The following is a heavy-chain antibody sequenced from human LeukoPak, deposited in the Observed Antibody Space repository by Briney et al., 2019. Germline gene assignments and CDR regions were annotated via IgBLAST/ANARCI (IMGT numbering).Heavy chain of an antibody. CDR2: IYHSGSA. CDR3: ARVPHGETIFGVVLYWFDP. V-gene: IGHV4-38-2*02. D-gene: IGHD3-3*01. Sequence: PSETLSLTCTVSSYSISSGYYWGWLRQPPGKGMEWVGGIYHSGSAYYNPSLKSRVTVSVDASKNQFSLKLHSVTAADTAVYYCARVPHGETIFGVVLYWFDPWGQGTLVTVFS. CDR1: SYSISSGYY. J-gene: IGHJ5*02.